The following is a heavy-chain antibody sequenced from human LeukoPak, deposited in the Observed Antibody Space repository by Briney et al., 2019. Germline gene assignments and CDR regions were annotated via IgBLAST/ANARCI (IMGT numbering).Heavy chain of an antibody. J-gene: IGHJ4*02. CDR2: INNDGTIT. Sequence: GGSLRLSCAASGFTFSSHWIHWARQDPGKGLLWVSRINNDGTITSCADSAQGRYTISRDNAKNTLYLQINSLRAEDTAVYYCERDYYYGSGSYYNFDYWGQGTLVTVSS. V-gene: IGHV3-74*01. CDR3: ERDYYYGSGSYYNFDY. CDR1: GFTFSSHW. D-gene: IGHD3-10*01.